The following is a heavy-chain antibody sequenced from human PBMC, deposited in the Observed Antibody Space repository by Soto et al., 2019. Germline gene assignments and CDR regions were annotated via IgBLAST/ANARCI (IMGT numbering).Heavy chain of an antibody. V-gene: IGHV1-46*01. D-gene: IGHD6-13*01. CDR2: INPSGGST. CDR1: GYTFTSYY. J-gene: IGHJ6*02. CDR3: ARDRDSWPNYYYYGMDV. Sequence: ASVKVSCKASGYTFTSYYMHWVRQAPGQGLEWMGIINPSGGSTSYAQKFQGRVAMTRDTSTSTVYMELSSLRSEDTAVYYCARDRDSWPNYYYYGMDVWGQGTTVTVSS.